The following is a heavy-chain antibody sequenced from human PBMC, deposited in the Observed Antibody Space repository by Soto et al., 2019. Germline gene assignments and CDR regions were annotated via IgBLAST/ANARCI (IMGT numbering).Heavy chain of an antibody. CDR3: ARGYCSSTSCYWYLDY. J-gene: IGHJ4*02. D-gene: IGHD2-2*01. V-gene: IGHV1-8*01. Sequence: QVQLVQSGAEVKKPGASVKVSCKASGYSFTSYDIYWVRQATGQGLEWMGWMNPNSGNTGYAQKFQGRVTMTRNTSISTAYMELSSLRSEDTAVYYCARGYCSSTSCYWYLDYWGQGTLVTVSS. CDR2: MNPNSGNT. CDR1: GYSFTSYD.